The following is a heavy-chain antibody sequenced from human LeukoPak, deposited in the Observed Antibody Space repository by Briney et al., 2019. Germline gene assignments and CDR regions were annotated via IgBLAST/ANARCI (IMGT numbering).Heavy chain of an antibody. Sequence: SETLSLTCTVSGGSISSGGYYWSWIRQHPGKGLEWIGYIYYSGSTYYNPSLKSRVTISVDTSKNQFSLKLSSVTAADTAVYYCARVPGRYYDSSGYPSAHFDYWGQGTLVTVSS. D-gene: IGHD3-22*01. CDR2: IYYSGST. J-gene: IGHJ4*02. CDR3: ARVPGRYYDSSGYPSAHFDY. CDR1: GGSISSGGYY. V-gene: IGHV4-31*03.